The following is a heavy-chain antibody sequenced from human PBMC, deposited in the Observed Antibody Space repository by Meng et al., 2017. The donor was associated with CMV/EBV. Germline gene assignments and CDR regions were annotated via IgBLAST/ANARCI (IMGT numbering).Heavy chain of an antibody. CDR3: ARNQPSRGWSHEDY. CDR2: IIPIFGTA. CDR1: GGTFSSYA. V-gene: IGHV1-69*12. J-gene: IGHJ4*02. Sequence: HVHLLQSEAEVKRPGASVKVPWKTSGGTFSSYAISWVRQAPGQGLEWMGGIIPIFGTANYAQKFQGRVTITADESTSTAYMELSSLRSEDTAVYYCARNQPSRGWSHEDYWGQGTLVTVSS. D-gene: IGHD2-15*01.